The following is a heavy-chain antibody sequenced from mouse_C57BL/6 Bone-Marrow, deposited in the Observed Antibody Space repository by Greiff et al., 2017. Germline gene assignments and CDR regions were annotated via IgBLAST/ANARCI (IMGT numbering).Heavy chain of an antibody. CDR2: IWSGGST. J-gene: IGHJ4*01. CDR3: ARGRGNHYAMDY. V-gene: IGHV2-9*02. D-gene: IGHD2-1*01. Sequence: QVQLKESGPGLVAPSQSLSITCTVSGFSLTSYGVHWVRQPPGKGLEWLGVIWSGGSTNYNSALLSRLSISKENTKSQVFLKMNSLQTDDTAMYYGARGRGNHYAMDYWGQGTSVTVSS. CDR1: GFSLTSYG.